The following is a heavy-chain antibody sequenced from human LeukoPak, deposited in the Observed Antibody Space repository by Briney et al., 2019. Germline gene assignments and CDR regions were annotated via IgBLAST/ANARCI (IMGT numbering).Heavy chain of an antibody. D-gene: IGHD6-13*01. CDR1: GFVFSNNW. CDR3: GKDLSWGSTDY. CDR2: INSDGSSI. J-gene: IGHJ4*02. V-gene: IGHV3-74*01. Sequence: GGSLRLSCAASGFVFSNNWMYWVRQAPGRGLVWVSRINSDGSSIAYADFVRGRFTISRDNAKNTLFLQMNSLTVEDTAMYYCGKDLSWGSTDYWGQGTLVTVSS.